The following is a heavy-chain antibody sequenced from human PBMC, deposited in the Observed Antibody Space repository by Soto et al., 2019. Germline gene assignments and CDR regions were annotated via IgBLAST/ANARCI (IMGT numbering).Heavy chain of an antibody. CDR3: VRSPSTFWSSYKFSHFDS. J-gene: IGHJ4*02. Sequence: PSETLSLTCTVSGASISNAAYYWSWIRQRPGEGLEWIGFISYSGNTYHSPSLKSRLLLSVDTSKNQFSLELSFVTDADTAVYYCVRSPSTFWSSYKFSHFDSWGQGTLVTVSS. CDR2: ISYSGNT. V-gene: IGHV4-31*03. CDR1: GASISNAAYY. D-gene: IGHD3-3*01.